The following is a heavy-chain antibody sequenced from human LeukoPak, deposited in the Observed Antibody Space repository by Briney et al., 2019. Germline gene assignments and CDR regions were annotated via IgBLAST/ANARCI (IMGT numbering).Heavy chain of an antibody. CDR1: GYSFTSYW. Sequence: GESLKISCKGSGYSFTSYWIGWVGQMPGKGREWMGIIYPCHFDVRFSPSYQGQMTISADKSTSTASLQWCSLKASDTAMYYCARQDYYESSGYYGIRCFDPWGQGTLVTVSS. D-gene: IGHD3-22*01. J-gene: IGHJ5*02. V-gene: IGHV5-51*01. CDR3: ARQDYYESSGYYGIRCFDP. CDR2: IYPCHFDV.